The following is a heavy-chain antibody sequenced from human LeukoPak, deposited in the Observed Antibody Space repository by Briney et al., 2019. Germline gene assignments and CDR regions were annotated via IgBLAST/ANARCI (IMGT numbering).Heavy chain of an antibody. CDR1: GFTFSYYG. Sequence: GGSLRLSCAASGFTFSYYGMHWVRQAPGKGLEWVTFIWYDETNKYYADSVKGRFTISRDISKNTLYLQMNSLRAEDTAVYYCARDQDGDYTFDYWGQGTLVTVSS. D-gene: IGHD4-17*01. CDR3: ARDQDGDYTFDY. CDR2: IWYDETNK. J-gene: IGHJ4*02. V-gene: IGHV3-30*02.